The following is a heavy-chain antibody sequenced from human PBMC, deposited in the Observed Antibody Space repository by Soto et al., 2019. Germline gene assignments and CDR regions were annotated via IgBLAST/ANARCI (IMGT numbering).Heavy chain of an antibody. CDR3: ATEGSPEGYYYYLDV. Sequence: GGSLRLSCAASGFTFSSYWMHWVRQAPGKGLVWVSRINSDGSSTSYADSVKGRVTISRENAKNTLYLQMNSLRAEDTAVYYCATEGSPEGYYYYLDVWGQGTMVTVSS. V-gene: IGHV3-74*01. D-gene: IGHD2-15*01. CDR2: INSDGSST. CDR1: GFTFSSYW. J-gene: IGHJ6*03.